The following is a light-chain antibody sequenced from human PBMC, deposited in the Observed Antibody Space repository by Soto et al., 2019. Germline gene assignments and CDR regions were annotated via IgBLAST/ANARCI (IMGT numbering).Light chain of an antibody. Sequence: DIQMTQSPSTLSASVGDRVTITCRASQTISTWVAWYQQKPGKAPELLIYDASTLESGVPSRFSGSGSGTEFSLTISSLQPDDFATFYCQQYSSFSRTFGQGTKVDIK. CDR2: DAS. CDR1: QTISTW. J-gene: IGKJ1*01. V-gene: IGKV1-5*01. CDR3: QQYSSFSRT.